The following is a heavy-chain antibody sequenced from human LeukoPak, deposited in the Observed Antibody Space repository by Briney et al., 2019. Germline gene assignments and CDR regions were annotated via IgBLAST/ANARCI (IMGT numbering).Heavy chain of an antibody. D-gene: IGHD3-22*01. CDR3: ARLYYDSSGYYQICYFDY. CDR1: GGSISSYY. V-gene: IGHV4-59*01. J-gene: IGHJ4*02. CDR2: IYYSGST. Sequence: SETLSLTCTVSGGSISSYYWSWIRQPPGKGLEWIGYIYYSGSTNYNPSLKSRVTISVDTSKNQFSLKLSSVTATDTAVYYCARLYYDSSGYYQICYFDYWGQGTLVTVSS.